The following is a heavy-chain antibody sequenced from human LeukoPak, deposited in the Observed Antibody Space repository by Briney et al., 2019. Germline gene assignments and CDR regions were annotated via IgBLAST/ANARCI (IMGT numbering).Heavy chain of an antibody. CDR3: AKMLRFGYGYHCYTMDV. CDR2: ISGTGGST. Sequence: PGGSLRLSCAGSGFTFNNYGMSWVRQAPGKGLEWVSGISGTGGSTYYADSVKGRFTISRDNSKNMLYPQMDSLSPEDTALYFCAKMLRFGYGYHCYTMDVWGQGTTVSVSS. J-gene: IGHJ6*02. CDR1: GFTFNNYG. V-gene: IGHV3-23*01. D-gene: IGHD5-18*01.